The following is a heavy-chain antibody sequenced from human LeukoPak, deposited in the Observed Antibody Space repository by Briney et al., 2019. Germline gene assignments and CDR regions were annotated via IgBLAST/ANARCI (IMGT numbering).Heavy chain of an antibody. CDR2: INHSGST. CDR3: ARGGFYCGGDCYVDY. D-gene: IGHD2-21*02. V-gene: IGHV4-34*01. J-gene: IGHJ4*02. CDR1: GGSFSPYY. Sequence: SETLSLTCAVYGGSFSPYYWSWIRQPPGKGLEWIGAINHSGSTNYNPSLKSRVTISVDTSKKQFSLRLSSVTAADTAVYYCARGGFYCGGDCYVDYWGQGTLVTVSS.